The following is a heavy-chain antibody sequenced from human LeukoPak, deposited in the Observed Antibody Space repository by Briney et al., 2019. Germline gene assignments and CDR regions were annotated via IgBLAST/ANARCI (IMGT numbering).Heavy chain of an antibody. J-gene: IGHJ4*02. V-gene: IGHV1-2*02. CDR2: VNPNSGGT. D-gene: IGHD5-24*01. Sequence: ASVKVSCKASGYTFTDYYIYWVRQAPGQGLEWMGWVNPNSGGTNSAQKFQGRVTMTRDTSISTACMDLIRLRSDDTAVFYCLTRDGYNFDYWGQGTLVTVSS. CDR1: GYTFTDYY. CDR3: LTRDGYNFDY.